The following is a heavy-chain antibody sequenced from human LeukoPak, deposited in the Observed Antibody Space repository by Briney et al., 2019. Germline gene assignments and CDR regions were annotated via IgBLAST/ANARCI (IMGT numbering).Heavy chain of an antibody. J-gene: IGHJ3*02. CDR2: ISGSGGST. D-gene: IGHD1-1*01. V-gene: IGHV3-23*01. CDR1: GFTFSSSG. CDR3: AKDIGGTSFAFDI. Sequence: PGGSLRLSCAASGFTFSSSGMSWVRQAPGKGLEWVSTISGSGGSTSYADSVKGRFTISRDNSKNTLYLQMNSLRAEDTAVYYCAKDIGGTSFAFDIWGQGTMVTVSS.